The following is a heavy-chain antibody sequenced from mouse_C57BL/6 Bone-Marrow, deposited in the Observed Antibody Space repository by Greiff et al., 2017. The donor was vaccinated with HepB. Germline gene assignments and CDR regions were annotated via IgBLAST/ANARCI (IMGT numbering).Heavy chain of an antibody. D-gene: IGHD1-1*01. Sequence: EVQVVESGGGLVQPGGSLKLSCTASGFTFSDYYMAWVRQVPEKGLEWVANINYDGSSTYYLDSLKSRFIISRDNAKNILYLQMSSLKSEDTATYYCARDRFPYDYYGSRRNYWYFDVWGTGTTVTVSS. J-gene: IGHJ1*03. V-gene: IGHV5-16*01. CDR1: GFTFSDYY. CDR2: INYDGSST. CDR3: ARDRFPYDYYGSRRNYWYFDV.